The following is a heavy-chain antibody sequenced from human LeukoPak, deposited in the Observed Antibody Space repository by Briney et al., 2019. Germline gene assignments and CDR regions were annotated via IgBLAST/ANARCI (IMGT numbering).Heavy chain of an antibody. CDR2: ISSSSSYI. CDR3: ARVAEAAAFDS. J-gene: IGHJ4*02. D-gene: IGHD6-13*01. CDR1: GFTFSSCS. Sequence: GGSLRLSCAASGFTFSSCSMNWVRQAPGKGLEWVSSISSSSSYIYYADSVKGRFTISRDNAKNSLFLQMNSLRAEDTAVYYCARVAEAAAFDSWGQGTLVTVSS. V-gene: IGHV3-21*01.